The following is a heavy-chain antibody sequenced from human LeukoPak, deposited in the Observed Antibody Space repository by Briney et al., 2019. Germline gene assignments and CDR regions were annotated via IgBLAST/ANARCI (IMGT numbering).Heavy chain of an antibody. V-gene: IGHV3-21*01. CDR1: GFTFSSYT. D-gene: IGHD3-9*01. CDR2: ISSSSSYI. Sequence: GGSLRLSCAASGFTFSSYTMNWVRQAPGKGLEWVSSISSSSSYIYYADSVKGRFTISRDNAKNSLFLQMNSLRAEDTAVYYCARATSDNILTGYYSPWGQGTLVTVSS. J-gene: IGHJ5*02. CDR3: ARATSDNILTGYYSP.